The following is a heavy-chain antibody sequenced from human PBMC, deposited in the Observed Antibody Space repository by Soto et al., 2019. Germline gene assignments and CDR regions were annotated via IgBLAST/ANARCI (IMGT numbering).Heavy chain of an antibody. CDR1: GFTFSSYA. J-gene: IGHJ6*02. V-gene: IGHV3-23*01. Sequence: GGSLRLSCAASGFTFSSYAMSWVRQAQGKGLEWVSAISGSGGSTYYADSVKGRFTICRDNSKNTLYLQMNSLRAEDTAVYYCAKVCSTSSSSYYYYGMDVWGQGTTVTVSS. D-gene: IGHD6-6*01. CDR2: ISGSGGST. CDR3: AKVCSTSSSSYYYYGMDV.